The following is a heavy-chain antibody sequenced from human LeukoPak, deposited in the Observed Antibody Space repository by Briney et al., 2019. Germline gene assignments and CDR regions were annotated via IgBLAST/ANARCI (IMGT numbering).Heavy chain of an antibody. Sequence: SETLSLTCTVSGGSLSSYYWSWIRQPPGKGLEWIGYIYYSGSTNYNPSLKSRVTISVDTSKNQFSLKLSSVTAADTAVYYCARGGYYGSGSYSNWFDPWGQGTLVTVSS. CDR2: IYYSGST. D-gene: IGHD3-10*01. CDR3: ARGGYYGSGSYSNWFDP. J-gene: IGHJ5*02. V-gene: IGHV4-59*01. CDR1: GGSLSSYY.